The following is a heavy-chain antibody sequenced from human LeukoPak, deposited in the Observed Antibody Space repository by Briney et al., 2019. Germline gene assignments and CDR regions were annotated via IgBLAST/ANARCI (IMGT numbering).Heavy chain of an antibody. D-gene: IGHD1-26*01. J-gene: IGHJ6*02. V-gene: IGHV1-46*01. CDR1: GYTFTINH. CDR3: ATWGPSSGSYFHYYYGMDV. CDR2: INPSGDST. Sequence: ASVKVSCKASGYTFTINHIHWVRQAPGQGLEWMGVINPSGDSTTYAQNFQGRVTMTRNTSISTAYMELTSLRSEDTAVYYCATWGPSSGSYFHYYYGMDVWGQGTTVTVSS.